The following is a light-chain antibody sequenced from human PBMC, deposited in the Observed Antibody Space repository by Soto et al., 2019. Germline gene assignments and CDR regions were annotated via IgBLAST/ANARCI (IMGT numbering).Light chain of an antibody. J-gene: IGKJ5*01. CDR1: QSIALS. V-gene: IGKV1-39*01. CDR3: QQSFRSTIT. Sequence: IQMTQAPSSVSASVGDTVTMTCRASQSIALSVNWYQQKPGKAPKLLIYVAFTLESGVPSRFSGSVSGTEVTITIRSLKKEDCATYYCQQSFRSTITFGQGTRLEIK. CDR2: VAF.